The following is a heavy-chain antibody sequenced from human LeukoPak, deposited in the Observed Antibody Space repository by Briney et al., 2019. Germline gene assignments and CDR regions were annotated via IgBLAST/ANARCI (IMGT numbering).Heavy chain of an antibody. CDR3: ATXXWREGHGGAFDI. V-gene: IGHV1-24*01. Sequence: GASVKVSCKVSGYTLTELSMHWVRQAPGKGLEWMGGFDPEDGETIYAQKFQGRVTMTEDTSTDTAYMELSSLRSEDTAVYYCATXXWREGHGGAFDIWGQGTMVTVSS. CDR2: FDPEDGET. D-gene: IGHD3-10*01. J-gene: IGHJ3*02. CDR1: GYTLTELS.